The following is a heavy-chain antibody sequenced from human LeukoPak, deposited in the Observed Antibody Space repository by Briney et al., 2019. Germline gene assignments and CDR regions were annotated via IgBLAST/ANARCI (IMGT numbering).Heavy chain of an antibody. Sequence: GGSLRLSCAASGFTFSSYAMSWVRQAPGKGLEWVSAISGSGGSTYYADSVKGRFTISRDNSKNTLYLQMNSLRAEDTAVYYCAKDPLRCSGGSCSNWFDPWGQGTLVTVSS. CDR3: AKDPLRCSGGSCSNWFDP. J-gene: IGHJ5*02. D-gene: IGHD2-15*01. CDR2: ISGSGGST. CDR1: GFTFSSYA. V-gene: IGHV3-23*01.